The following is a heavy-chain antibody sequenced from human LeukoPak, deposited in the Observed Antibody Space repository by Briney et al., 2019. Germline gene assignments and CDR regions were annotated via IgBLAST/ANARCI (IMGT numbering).Heavy chain of an antibody. CDR1: GFTFSSYG. D-gene: IGHD3-22*01. Sequence: SLRLSCAASGFTFSSYGMHWVRQAPGKGLEWVAVIWYDGSNKYYADSVKGRFTISRDNSKNTLYLQMNSLRAEDTAVYYCARDHSSGYHHDAFDIWGQGTMVTVSS. J-gene: IGHJ3*02. CDR3: ARDHSSGYHHDAFDI. CDR2: IWYDGSNK. V-gene: IGHV3-33*01.